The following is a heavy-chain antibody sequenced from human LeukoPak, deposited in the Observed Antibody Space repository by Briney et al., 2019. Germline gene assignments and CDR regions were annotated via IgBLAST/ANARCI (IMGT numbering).Heavy chain of an antibody. CDR1: GGTFSSYA. CDR2: IIPIFGTA. D-gene: IGHD3-22*01. V-gene: IGHV1-69*05. J-gene: IGHJ4*02. Sequence: ASVKVSCKATGGTFSSYAISWVRQAPGQGLEWMGRIIPIFGTANYAQKFQGRVTITTDESTSTAYMELSSLRSEDTAVYYCARAVYDSSGYYFDYWGQGTLVTVSS. CDR3: ARAVYDSSGYYFDY.